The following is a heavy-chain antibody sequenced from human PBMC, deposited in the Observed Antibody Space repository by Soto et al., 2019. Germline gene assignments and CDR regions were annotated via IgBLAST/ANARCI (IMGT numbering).Heavy chain of an antibody. CDR2: IIPIFGTA. CDR3: ARVLLKYYYDSSGYGGFDY. CDR1: GGTFSSYA. J-gene: IGHJ4*02. Sequence: SVKVSCKASGGTFSSYAISWVRQAPGQGLEWMGGIIPIFGTANYAQKFQGRVTITTDESTSTAYMELSSLRSEDTAVYYCARVLLKYYYDSSGYGGFDYWGQGTLVTVSS. D-gene: IGHD3-22*01. V-gene: IGHV1-69*05.